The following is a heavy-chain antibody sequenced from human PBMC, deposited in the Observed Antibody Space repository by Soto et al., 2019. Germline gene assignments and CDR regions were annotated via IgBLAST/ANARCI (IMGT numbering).Heavy chain of an antibody. V-gene: IGHV3-30*14. J-gene: IGHJ4*02. D-gene: IGHD6-6*01. CDR2: ISFDGSGR. Sequence: PGGSLRLSCVASGSTFSDYAMHWVRQAPGKGLEWVAVISFDGSGRFYADSGKGRFTISRDNSRATVYLHMNSLRTEDTAIYYCARGGGRGYSSPSGYFDYWGQGALVTVSS. CDR1: GSTFSDYA. CDR3: ARGGGRGYSSPSGYFDY.